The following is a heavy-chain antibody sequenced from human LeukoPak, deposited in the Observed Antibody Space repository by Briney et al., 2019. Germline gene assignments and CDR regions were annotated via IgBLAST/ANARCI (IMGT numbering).Heavy chain of an antibody. J-gene: IGHJ4*02. Sequence: GGSLRLSCAASGFTFSSYWMHWVRQAPGKGLVWVSRISGDGSSTNYADSVKGRFTISRDNANNTLSLQMNILRAEKTAIYYRGRGVSGGAAPPEYWGEG. CDR2: ISGDGSST. V-gene: IGHV3-74*01. CDR3: GRGVSGGAAPPEY. D-gene: IGHD5/OR15-5a*01. CDR1: GFTFSSYW.